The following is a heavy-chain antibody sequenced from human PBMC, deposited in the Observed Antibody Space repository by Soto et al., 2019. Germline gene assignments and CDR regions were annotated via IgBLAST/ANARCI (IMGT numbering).Heavy chain of an antibody. CDR1: GYTLTELS. V-gene: IGHV1-24*01. CDR3: ATAPLAPLQSIVKGAFDI. CDR2: FDPEDGET. D-gene: IGHD2-21*01. Sequence: ASVKVSCKVSGYTLTELSMHWVRQAPGKGLEWMGGFDPEDGETIYAQKFQGRVTMTEDTSTDTAYMELSSLRSEDTAVYYCATAPLAPLQSIVKGAFDIWGQGTMVTVSS. J-gene: IGHJ3*02.